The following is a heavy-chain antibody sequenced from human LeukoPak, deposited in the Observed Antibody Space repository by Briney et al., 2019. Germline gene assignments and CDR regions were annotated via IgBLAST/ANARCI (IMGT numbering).Heavy chain of an antibody. J-gene: IGHJ4*02. CDR3: ARGSFYYGSGSYYPG. CDR1: SGSIIRETHY. Sequence: SETLSLTCTVSSGSIIRETHYLAWIRQPPGKGLEWIGALGSDGRAYSMSSLKSRVTLSVDKSHNQFSLKLDSVTAADTAVYYCARGSFYYGSGSYYPGWGQGTLVTVSS. CDR2: LGSDGRA. D-gene: IGHD3-10*01. V-gene: IGHV4-39*07.